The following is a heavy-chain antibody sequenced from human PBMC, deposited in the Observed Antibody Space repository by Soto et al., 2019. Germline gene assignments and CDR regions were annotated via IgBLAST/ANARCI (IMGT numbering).Heavy chain of an antibody. Sequence: QVQLVQSGAEVKRPGSSVKVSCKVYGGDFSNFAISWVRQAPGQGLEWVGGIFPLLATATYTQKLHGRVAINAAESTTKVYMEVSRLRSDDTSVYSCAREVSHLVGGTHFASWGQGTLVTVSS. CDR1: GGDFSNFA. CDR2: IFPLLATA. V-gene: IGHV1-69*01. CDR3: AREVSHLVGGTHFAS. D-gene: IGHD1-26*01. J-gene: IGHJ5*02.